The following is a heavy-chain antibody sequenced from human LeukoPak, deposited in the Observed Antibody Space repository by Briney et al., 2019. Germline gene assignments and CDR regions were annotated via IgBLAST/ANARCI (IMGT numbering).Heavy chain of an antibody. Sequence: SETLSLTCAVSGGSISSNNWWGRVRQPPGKGLEWIGEIYHSGSPNYNPSLKSRVTISVDKSRNHFSLNLSSVTAADTAVYYCARVNINNWHSCDYWGQGTLVTVSS. D-gene: IGHD1-1*01. V-gene: IGHV4-4*02. J-gene: IGHJ4*02. CDR1: GGSISSNNW. CDR3: ARVNINNWHSCDY. CDR2: IYHSGSP.